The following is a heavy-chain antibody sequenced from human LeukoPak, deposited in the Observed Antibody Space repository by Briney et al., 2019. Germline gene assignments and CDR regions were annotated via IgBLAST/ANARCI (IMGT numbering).Heavy chain of an antibody. V-gene: IGHV1-2*02. J-gene: IGHJ6*02. Sequence: ASVKVSCKASGYTFTGYYMQWVRQAPGQGLEWRGWIDPKSGDTKYAQNSQGRVTMTRDASITTVYMELSSLSSDDTALYYCAREGSGTGLITYFYGLDVWGQGTTVTVSS. CDR1: GYTFTGYY. D-gene: IGHD1-1*01. CDR3: AREGSGTGLITYFYGLDV. CDR2: IDPKSGDT.